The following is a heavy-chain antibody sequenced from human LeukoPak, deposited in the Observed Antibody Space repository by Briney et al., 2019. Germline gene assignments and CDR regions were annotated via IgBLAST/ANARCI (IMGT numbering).Heavy chain of an antibody. J-gene: IGHJ6*02. D-gene: IGHD6-13*01. Sequence: GGSLILSCTASGFTFSNYWMSWVRQTPEKGLEWLANIKHDGSEQLYVDTVKGRFTISRDNAKNSLYLQMNSLRAEDTAVYYCARDPYSSSWSYGMDVWGQGTTVSVSS. V-gene: IGHV3-7*05. CDR3: ARDPYSSSWSYGMDV. CDR1: GFTFSNYW. CDR2: IKHDGSEQ.